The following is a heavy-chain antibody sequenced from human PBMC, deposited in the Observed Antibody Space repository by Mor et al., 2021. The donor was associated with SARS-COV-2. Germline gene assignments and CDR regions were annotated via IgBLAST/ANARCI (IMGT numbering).Heavy chain of an antibody. CDR3: ARDWVDCTTTSCYPGNWFDP. J-gene: IGHJ5*02. D-gene: IGHD2-2*01. V-gene: IGHV3-21*01. Sequence: VRQAPGKGLEWVSSISSSSSRIYYADSLRGRFTISRDNAKNSLYLQMNSLRAEDTAVYYCARDWVDCTTTSCYPGNWFDPWGQ. CDR2: ISSSSSRI.